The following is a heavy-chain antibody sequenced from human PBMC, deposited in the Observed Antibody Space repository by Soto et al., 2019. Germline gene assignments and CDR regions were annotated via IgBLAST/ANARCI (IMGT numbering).Heavy chain of an antibody. CDR3: ARVDGYCSGGSCYLGNDAFDI. CDR1: GGSISSYY. J-gene: IGHJ3*02. V-gene: IGHV4-59*01. D-gene: IGHD2-15*01. Sequence: SETLSLTCTVSGGSISSYYWSWIRQPPGKGLEWIGYIYYSGSTNYNPSLKSRVTISVDTSKNQFSLKLSSVTAADTAVYYCARVDGYCSGGSCYLGNDAFDIWGQGTMVTVSS. CDR2: IYYSGST.